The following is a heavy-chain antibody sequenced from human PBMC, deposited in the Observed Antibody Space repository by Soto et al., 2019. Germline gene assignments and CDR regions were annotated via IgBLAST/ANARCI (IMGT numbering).Heavy chain of an antibody. CDR1: GFTFSSYW. J-gene: IGHJ6*02. Sequence: HPGGSLRLSCAASGFTFSSYWMSWVRQAPGKGLEWVANIKQDGSEKYYVDSVKGRFTISRDNAKNSLYLQMNSLRAEDTAVYYCAREGKTERAVADPLGDYYGMDVWGQGTTVTVSS. V-gene: IGHV3-7*03. D-gene: IGHD6-19*01. CDR3: AREGKTERAVADPLGDYYGMDV. CDR2: IKQDGSEK.